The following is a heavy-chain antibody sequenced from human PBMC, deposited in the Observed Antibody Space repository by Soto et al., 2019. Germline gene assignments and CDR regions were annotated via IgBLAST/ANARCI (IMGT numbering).Heavy chain of an antibody. CDR1: GGTFSSFA. CDR2: IIPIFGTI. Sequence: SVKVSCKASGGTFSSFAISWVRQAPGQGLEWMGAIIPIFGTIKYAQKFQGRVTITADESTSTAYMELSSLSSEDTAVYYCARGGGIVLVVAASSPYYFDYWGQGTLVTVSS. V-gene: IGHV1-69*13. CDR3: ARGGGIVLVVAASSPYYFDY. J-gene: IGHJ4*02. D-gene: IGHD2-15*01.